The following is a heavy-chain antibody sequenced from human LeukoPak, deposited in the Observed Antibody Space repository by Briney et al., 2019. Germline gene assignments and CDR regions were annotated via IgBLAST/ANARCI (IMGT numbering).Heavy chain of an antibody. J-gene: IGHJ6*04. Sequence: PGGSLRLSCAASGFTFSSYEMNWVRQAAGKGLEWVSYISSSGSTIYYADSVKGRFTISSDNAKKSLYLQMNSLRAEDTAVYYCAELGITMIGGVWGKGTTVTISS. CDR1: GFTFSSYE. CDR2: ISSSGSTI. V-gene: IGHV3-48*03. CDR3: AELGITMIGGV. D-gene: IGHD3-10*02.